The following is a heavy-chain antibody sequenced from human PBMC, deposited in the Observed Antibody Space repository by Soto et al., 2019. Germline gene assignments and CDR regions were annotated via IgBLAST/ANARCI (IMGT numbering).Heavy chain of an antibody. CDR3: ARGRRGYSGYDFQNYYYGMDV. CDR1: VFTFSSYS. Sequence: PGGSLRLSCAASVFTFSSYSMNWVRQAPGKGLEWVSSISSSSSYIYYADSVKGRFTISRDNAKNSLYLQMNSLRAEDTAVYYCARGRRGYSGYDFQNYYYGMDVWGQGTTVTVSS. D-gene: IGHD5-12*01. V-gene: IGHV3-21*01. CDR2: ISSSSSYI. J-gene: IGHJ6*02.